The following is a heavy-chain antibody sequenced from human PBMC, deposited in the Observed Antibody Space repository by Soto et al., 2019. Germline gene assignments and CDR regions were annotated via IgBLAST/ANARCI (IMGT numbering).Heavy chain of an antibody. D-gene: IGHD3-16*01. CDR1: GFTFDDYA. J-gene: IGHJ5*02. CDR2: IRWTSGSI. CDR3: AKDMGRSFEGDQNWFDP. Sequence: EVQLVESGGGLVQPGRSLRLSCAASGFTFDDYAMHWVRQAPGKGLEWVSGIRWTSGSIGYADSVKGRFTISRDNAKNSLYLQMNRLRAEDTALYYCAKDMGRSFEGDQNWFDPWGQGTLVTVSS. V-gene: IGHV3-9*01.